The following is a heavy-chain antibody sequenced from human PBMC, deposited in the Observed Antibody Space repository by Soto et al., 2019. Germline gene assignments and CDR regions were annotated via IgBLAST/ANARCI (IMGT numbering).Heavy chain of an antibody. J-gene: IGHJ4*02. Sequence: LRLSCAASGFTFSNYAMNWVRQAPGRGLEWVSTISGDGTTTHYADSVKGRFTISRDNSKNTQYLQMNSLRAEDTALYYCASKLTFGSSTDYWGQGTLVTVSS. CDR2: ISGDGTTT. CDR1: GFTFSNYA. CDR3: ASKLTFGSSTDY. D-gene: IGHD2-2*01. V-gene: IGHV3-23*01.